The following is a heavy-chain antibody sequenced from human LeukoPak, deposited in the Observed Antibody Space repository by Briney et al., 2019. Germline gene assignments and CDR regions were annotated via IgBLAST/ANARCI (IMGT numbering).Heavy chain of an antibody. CDR3: ARSYRDCSSTSCPRLWFDP. D-gene: IGHD2-2*01. V-gene: IGHV1-2*02. Sequence: ASVKVSCKASGYTFTGYYKHWVRQAPGQGLEWMGWINPNSGGTNYAQKFQGRVTMTRDTSISTAYMELSRLRSDDTAVYYCARSYRDCSSTSCPRLWFDPWGQGTLVTVSS. CDR2: INPNSGGT. J-gene: IGHJ5*02. CDR1: GYTFTGYY.